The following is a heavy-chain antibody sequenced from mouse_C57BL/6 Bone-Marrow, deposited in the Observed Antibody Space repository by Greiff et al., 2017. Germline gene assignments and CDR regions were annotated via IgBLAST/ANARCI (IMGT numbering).Heavy chain of an antibody. V-gene: IGHV3-8*01. CDR2: LSYSGNT. D-gene: IGHD2-10*02. CDR1: GYSITSDY. Sequence: EVKLLESGPGLAKPSQTLSLTCSVTGYSITSDYWNWIRNFPGNKLEYMGYLSYSGNTYYNPSLKSRISITRDTSKNQYYLQLNSVTTEDTATYYCAREYGNYGYFDVWGTGTTVTVSS. J-gene: IGHJ1*03. CDR3: AREYGNYGYFDV.